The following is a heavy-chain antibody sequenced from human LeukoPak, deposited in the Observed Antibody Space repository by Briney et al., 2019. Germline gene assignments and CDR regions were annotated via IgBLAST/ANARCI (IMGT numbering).Heavy chain of an antibody. CDR2: INHSGST. CDR1: GGSFSGYY. J-gene: IGHJ4*02. CDR3: ARDTAMATTRYFDY. Sequence: PSETLSLTCAVYGGSFSGYYWSWIRQPPGKGLEWIGEINHSGSTNYNPSLKSRVTISVDTSKNQFSLKLSSVTAADTAVYYCARDTAMATTRYFDYWGQGTLVTVSS. D-gene: IGHD5-18*01. V-gene: IGHV4-34*01.